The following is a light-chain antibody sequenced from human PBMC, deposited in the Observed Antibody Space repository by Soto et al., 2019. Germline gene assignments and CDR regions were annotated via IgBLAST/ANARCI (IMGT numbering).Light chain of an antibody. CDR1: QGISYH. CDR3: QHYNSYSEA. Sequence: DLQMTQSPSSLSASVGDRFTITCRASQGISYHVAWYQQKPGKVPKLLIYGASTLQSGVPSRFSGSGSGTDFTLTISSLQPDDFATYYCQHYNSYSEAFGQGTKVDIK. CDR2: GAS. V-gene: IGKV1-27*01. J-gene: IGKJ1*01.